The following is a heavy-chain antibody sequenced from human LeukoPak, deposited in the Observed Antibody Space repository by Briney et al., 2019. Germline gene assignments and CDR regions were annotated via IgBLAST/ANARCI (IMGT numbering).Heavy chain of an antibody. CDR2: ISSSGSHT. Sequence: GGSLRLSCATSGFTVSTNYVSWVRQAPGKGLEWVACISSSGSHTYYADSVKGRFIISRDNAKNSMSLHINSLRVEDTAMYFCARGDVDYYDSSGSDAFYIWGQGTRVTVSS. J-gene: IGHJ3*02. CDR3: ARGDVDYYDSSGSDAFYI. CDR1: GFTVSTNY. D-gene: IGHD3-22*01. V-gene: IGHV3-21*06.